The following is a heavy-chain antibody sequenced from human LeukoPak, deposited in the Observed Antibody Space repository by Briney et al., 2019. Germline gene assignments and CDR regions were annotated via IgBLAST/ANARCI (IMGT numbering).Heavy chain of an antibody. CDR3: ARVYSSSFDY. Sequence: SETLSLTCTVSGGSISSYYWSWIRQPPGKGLEWIGYIYYSGSTNYNPSPKSRVTISVDTSKNQFSLKLSSVTAADTAVYYCARVYSSSFDYWGQGTLVTVSS. CDR2: IYYSGST. CDR1: GGSISSYY. D-gene: IGHD6-13*01. J-gene: IGHJ4*02. V-gene: IGHV4-59*01.